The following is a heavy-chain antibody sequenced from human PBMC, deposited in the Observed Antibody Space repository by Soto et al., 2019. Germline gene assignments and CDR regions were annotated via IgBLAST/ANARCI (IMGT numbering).Heavy chain of an antibody. CDR1: GYTFSAYY. Sequence: QVHLVQSGAEVKKPGASVKVSCKTSGYTFSAYYMHWVRQAPGQGLEWMGWINPKSGGTLYAQKFQGRVTMTRVTSISSAYMELSRLRSDDSAVSFCARGGTFAYDTSGYSAYLGQGTLVTVSS. V-gene: IGHV1-2*02. CDR3: ARGGTFAYDTSGYSAY. D-gene: IGHD3-22*01. CDR2: INPKSGGT. J-gene: IGHJ4*02.